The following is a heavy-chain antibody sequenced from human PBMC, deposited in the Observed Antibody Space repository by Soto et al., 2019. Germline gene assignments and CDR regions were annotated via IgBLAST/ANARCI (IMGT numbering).Heavy chain of an antibody. CDR3: AKDFPLYYYGSSGSPFDS. V-gene: IGHV3-23*01. CDR1: GFTFSTYA. Sequence: EVQLLESGGGLVQPGGSLRLSCAASGFTFSTYAMNWVRQAPGKGLEWVSVISGGGGSTSYADSVKGRFTISRDNSKNTLYLQMNSLRADDTAAYYCAKDFPLYYYGSSGSPFDSWGQGTLVTVSS. CDR2: ISGGGGST. J-gene: IGHJ4*02. D-gene: IGHD3-22*01.